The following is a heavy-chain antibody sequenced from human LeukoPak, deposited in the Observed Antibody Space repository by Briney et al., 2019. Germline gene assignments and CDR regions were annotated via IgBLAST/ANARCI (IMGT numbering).Heavy chain of an antibody. Sequence: SETLSLTCTVSGGSIRSYYWSWIRQPPGKGLDWIGYIFYSGSTNYNPSLKSRVTISVDMSRNQFSLRLNSVTAADTAVYHCARGSRYSGLFDYWGQGTLVTVSS. V-gene: IGHV4-59*01. CDR2: IFYSGST. J-gene: IGHJ4*02. D-gene: IGHD5-12*01. CDR1: GGSIRSYY. CDR3: ARGSRYSGLFDY.